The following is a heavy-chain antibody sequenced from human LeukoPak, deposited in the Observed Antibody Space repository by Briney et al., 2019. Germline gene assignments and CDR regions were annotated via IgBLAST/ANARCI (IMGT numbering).Heavy chain of an antibody. CDR3: ARRPFYYDSSGYLPPNAFDI. V-gene: IGHV5-51*01. CDR1: GYSFTSYW. J-gene: IGHJ3*02. D-gene: IGHD3-22*01. Sequence: GESLKISCKGSGYSFTSYWIGRVRQMPGKGLEWMGIIYPGDSDTRYSPSFQGQVTISADKSISTAYLQWSSLKASDTAMYYCARRPFYYDSSGYLPPNAFDIWGQGTMVTVSS. CDR2: IYPGDSDT.